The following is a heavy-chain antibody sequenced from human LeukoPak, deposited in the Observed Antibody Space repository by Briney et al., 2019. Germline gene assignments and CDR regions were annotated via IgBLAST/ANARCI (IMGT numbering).Heavy chain of an antibody. J-gene: IGHJ6*02. V-gene: IGHV3-43*02. CDR2: ISGDGGST. CDR1: GFTFDVYA. CDR3: AKDTHRIYYYGMDV. Sequence: GRSLRLSCAASGFTFDVYAMHWVRQAPGKGLEWISLISGDGGSTFYADSVKGRFTISRDNSKNSLYLQMNSLRTEDTALYYCAKDTHRIYYYGMDVWGQGTTVSVSS.